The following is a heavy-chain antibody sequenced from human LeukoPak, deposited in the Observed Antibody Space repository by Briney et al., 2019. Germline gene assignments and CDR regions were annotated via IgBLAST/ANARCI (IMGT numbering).Heavy chain of an antibody. CDR2: IYHSGST. CDR1: GYSISSGYY. D-gene: IGHD1/OR15-1a*01. V-gene: IGHV4-38-2*02. CDR3: ARASGTGTTLFDY. J-gene: IGHJ4*02. Sequence: SETLSPTCTVSGYSISSGYYWGWIRQPPGKGLEWIGSIYHSGSTYYNPSLKSRVTISVDTSKNQFSPKLSSVTAADTAVYYCARASGTGTTLFDYWGQGTLVTVSS.